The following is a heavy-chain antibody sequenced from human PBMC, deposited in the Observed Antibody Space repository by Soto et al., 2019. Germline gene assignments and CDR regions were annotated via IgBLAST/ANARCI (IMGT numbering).Heavy chain of an antibody. V-gene: IGHV4-31*03. CDR2: IYYSGST. CDR1: GGSIRSDGFY. CDR3: ARGPKNLGGSFYYGMDV. Sequence: PSETLSLTCTVSGGSIRSDGFYWTWVRHLPGKGLEWVGLIYYSGSTYYNPSLKSRLTISMDSSRNQLFLRLSSVTAADMAVYYCARGPKNLGGSFYYGMDVWGQGTTVTVSS. J-gene: IGHJ6*02.